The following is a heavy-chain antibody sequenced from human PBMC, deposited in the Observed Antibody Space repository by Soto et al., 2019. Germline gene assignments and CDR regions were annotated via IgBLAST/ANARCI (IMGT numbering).Heavy chain of an antibody. CDR3: ARDLFRKADGTTGGYVDY. J-gene: IGHJ4*02. CDR1: GGTFSSYR. Sequence: ASVKVSCKASGGTFSSYRINWVRQAPGQGIEGMGGMNPGCGAAGYAQKFQGRVTMTRDISIATSYMELSSLRSEDTAVYYCARDLFRKADGTTGGYVDYGGQG. D-gene: IGHD4-4*01. V-gene: IGHV1-8*02. CDR2: MNPGCGAA.